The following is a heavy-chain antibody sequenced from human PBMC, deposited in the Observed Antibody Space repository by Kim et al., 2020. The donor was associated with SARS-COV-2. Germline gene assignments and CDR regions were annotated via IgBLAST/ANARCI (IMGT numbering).Heavy chain of an antibody. CDR3: ATDRNYYDSSGIHYYYYYGMDV. J-gene: IGHJ6*02. Sequence: ASVKVSCKVSGYTLTELSMHWVRQAPGKGLEWMGGFDPEDGETIYAQKFQGRVTMTEDTSTDTAYMELRSLRSEDTAVYYCATDRNYYDSSGIHYYYYYGMDVWGQGTTVTVSS. D-gene: IGHD3-22*01. CDR2: FDPEDGET. CDR1: GYTLTELS. V-gene: IGHV1-24*01.